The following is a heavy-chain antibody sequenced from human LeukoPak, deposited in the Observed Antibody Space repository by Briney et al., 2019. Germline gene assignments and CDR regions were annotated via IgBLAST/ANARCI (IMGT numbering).Heavy chain of an antibody. CDR3: ARVGVGRYFDWLDNYYFDY. Sequence: GGSLRLSCAASGLAFSDYWMSWVRQAPGKGLGWVANIKPDGGHQNYVDSVKGRFTISRDNAKNSLYLQMNSLRAEDTAVYYCARVGVGRYFDWLDNYYFDYWGQGTLVTVSS. V-gene: IGHV3-7*01. J-gene: IGHJ4*02. D-gene: IGHD3-9*01. CDR2: IKPDGGHQ. CDR1: GLAFSDYW.